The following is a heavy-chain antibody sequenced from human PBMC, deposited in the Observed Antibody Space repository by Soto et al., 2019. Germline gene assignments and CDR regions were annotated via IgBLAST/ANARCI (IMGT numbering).Heavy chain of an antibody. CDR3: AKDQGWYSGYSTSSSWYAFDY. CDR2: ISYDGSNK. J-gene: IGHJ4*02. Sequence: GGSLRLSCAASGFTFSSYGMHWVRQAPGKGLEWVAVISYDGSNKYYADSVKGRFTISRDNSKNTLYLQMNSLRAEDTAVYYCAKDQGWYSGYSTSSSWYAFDYWGQGTLVTVSS. V-gene: IGHV3-30*18. D-gene: IGHD6-13*01. CDR1: GFTFSSYG.